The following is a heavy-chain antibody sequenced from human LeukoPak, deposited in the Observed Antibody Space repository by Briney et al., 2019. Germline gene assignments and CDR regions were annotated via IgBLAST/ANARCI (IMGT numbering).Heavy chain of an antibody. CDR3: ARDSENWNHRYYFDY. D-gene: IGHD1-14*01. J-gene: IGHJ4*02. Sequence: ASVKVSCKASGYTFTSYYMHWVRQAPGQGLEWMGIINPSGGSTSYAQKFQGRVTMTRDTSTSTVYMELSSLRSDDTAVYYCARDSENWNHRYYFDYWGQGTLVTVSS. V-gene: IGHV1-46*01. CDR2: INPSGGST. CDR1: GYTFTSYY.